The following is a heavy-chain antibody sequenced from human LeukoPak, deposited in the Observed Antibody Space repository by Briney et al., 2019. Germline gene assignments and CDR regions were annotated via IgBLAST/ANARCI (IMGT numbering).Heavy chain of an antibody. CDR3: ARGFYYGSGSYYDHFDY. Sequence: GASVKVSCKASGYTFTGYYRHWVRQAPGQGLEWMGWFNPNSGGTNYAQKFQGRVTTTRDTSISTAYMDLSRLRSDDTAVYYCARGFYYGSGSYYDHFDYWGQGTLVTVSS. CDR2: FNPNSGGT. J-gene: IGHJ4*02. CDR1: GYTFTGYY. D-gene: IGHD3-10*01. V-gene: IGHV1-2*02.